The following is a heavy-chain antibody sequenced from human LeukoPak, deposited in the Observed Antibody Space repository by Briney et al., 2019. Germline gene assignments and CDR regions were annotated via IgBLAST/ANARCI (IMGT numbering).Heavy chain of an antibody. CDR3: ARGNCSGGSCYPHGAFDI. CDR1: GGSISSGGYP. Sequence: SETLSLTCAVSGGSISSGGYPWSWIRQPPGKGLEWIGYICHSGSTYYNPSLTIRVTISVDRSKDQFSLKLGSVTAADTVVYYCARGNCSGGSCYPHGAFDIWGQGTMVTVSS. V-gene: IGHV4-30-2*01. CDR2: ICHSGST. D-gene: IGHD2-15*01. J-gene: IGHJ3*02.